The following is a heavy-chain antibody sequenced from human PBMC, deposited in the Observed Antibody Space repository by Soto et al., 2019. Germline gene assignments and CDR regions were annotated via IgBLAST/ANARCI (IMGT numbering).Heavy chain of an antibody. D-gene: IGHD6-25*01. CDR1: GFSLTTSGVG. V-gene: IGHV2-5*02. J-gene: IGHJ4*02. CDR3: AHRLGSRGSFDY. Sequence: QITLKESGPTLVKPTQTLTLTCTFSGFSLTTSGVGVGWLRHPPGKAPEWLALIYWDDDKRYSPSLRSRLTIPKGTSKNQVVLTMPDMDPVDTATYYCAHRLGSRGSFDYWGQGSLVTVSS. CDR2: IYWDDDK.